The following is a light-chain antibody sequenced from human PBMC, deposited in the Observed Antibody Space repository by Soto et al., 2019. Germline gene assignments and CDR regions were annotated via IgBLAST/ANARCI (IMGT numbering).Light chain of an antibody. V-gene: IGKV3-20*01. Sequence: ILLTQSPFSRTLSPWERATLSCRASQSVSSSYLAWYQQKPGQAPRLIIYETSSRATGIPDRFSGSGSGTDFTLTISRLEPEDFAVYYCQQYGSSRITFGQGTRLEIK. CDR1: QSVSSSY. CDR2: ETS. J-gene: IGKJ5*01. CDR3: QQYGSSRIT.